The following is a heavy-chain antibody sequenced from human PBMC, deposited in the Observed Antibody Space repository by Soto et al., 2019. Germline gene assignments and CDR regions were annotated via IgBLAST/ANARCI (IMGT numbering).Heavy chain of an antibody. D-gene: IGHD3-3*01. Sequence: QVQLVQSGAEVKKPGASVKVSCKASGYTFNSYGISWVRQAPGQGREWMGWISAYNGNPNYAQKLKRRVTMTTDTSTSIADMELRSLRSDDTALYYCAREATDYDDFWSDYPTNPNWFDPWGQGTLVTVSS. J-gene: IGHJ5*02. V-gene: IGHV1-18*01. CDR1: GYTFNSYG. CDR2: ISAYNGNP. CDR3: AREATDYDDFWSDYPTNPNWFDP.